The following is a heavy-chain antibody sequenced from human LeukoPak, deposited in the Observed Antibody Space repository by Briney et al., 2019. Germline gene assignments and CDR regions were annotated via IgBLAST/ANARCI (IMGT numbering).Heavy chain of an antibody. Sequence: ASVKVSCKASGYIFTTYAVYWVRQAPGQRLEWMAWINAGNGNTKYSQKFQGRVTITRDTSASSTYMELSSLRSEDTAVYYCAREGQWLRDAFDIWGQGTMVTVSS. CDR3: AREGQWLRDAFDI. J-gene: IGHJ3*02. V-gene: IGHV1-3*01. CDR2: INAGNGNT. D-gene: IGHD5-12*01. CDR1: GYIFTTYA.